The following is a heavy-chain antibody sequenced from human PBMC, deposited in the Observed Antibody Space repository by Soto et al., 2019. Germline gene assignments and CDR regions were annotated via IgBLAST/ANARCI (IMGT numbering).Heavy chain of an antibody. Sequence: QVQLVQSGAEVKKPGSSVKVSCKASGGTFSSYAISWVRQAPGQGLEWMGGIISIFGTADYAQKFHGRVTITADESTSTAYMELSSLRSEDTAVYYCASHSGSSPEGRYYYGMDVWGQGTTVTVSS. J-gene: IGHJ6*02. CDR1: GGTFSSYA. CDR2: IISIFGTA. D-gene: IGHD1-26*01. V-gene: IGHV1-69*12. CDR3: ASHSGSSPEGRYYYGMDV.